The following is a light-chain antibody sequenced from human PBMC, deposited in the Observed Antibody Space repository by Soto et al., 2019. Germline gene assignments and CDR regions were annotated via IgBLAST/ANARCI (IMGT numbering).Light chain of an antibody. CDR3: SSYTTSSNYV. Sequence: QSALTQPASVSGSPGHSITISCTGTSSDVGSYNFVSWYQQLPGKAPKLMIYEVSNRPSGVSNRFSGSKSGNTASLTISGLQAEDEADYYCSSYTTSSNYVFGSGTKVTVL. V-gene: IGLV2-14*01. CDR2: EVS. J-gene: IGLJ1*01. CDR1: SSDVGSYNF.